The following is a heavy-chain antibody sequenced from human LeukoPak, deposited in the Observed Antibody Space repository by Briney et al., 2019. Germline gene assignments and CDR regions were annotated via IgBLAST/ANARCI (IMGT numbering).Heavy chain of an antibody. CDR3: ASSGSYRFDY. Sequence: GGSLRLSCAASGFTFNAYNMNWIRQAPGKGLEWIAYISGSGTTIYYADSVKGRFTIFRDNAKKSLYLQMDSLRAEDAAVYYCASSGSYRFDYWGRGTLVTVSS. CDR2: ISGSGTTI. J-gene: IGHJ4*02. D-gene: IGHD1-26*01. V-gene: IGHV3-48*01. CDR1: GFTFNAYN.